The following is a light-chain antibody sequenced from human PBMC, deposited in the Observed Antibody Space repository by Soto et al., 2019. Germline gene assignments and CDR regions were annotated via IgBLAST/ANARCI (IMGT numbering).Light chain of an antibody. CDR1: SSDVGGYNY. J-gene: IGLJ7*01. V-gene: IGLV2-14*01. CDR2: EVN. Sequence: QSALTQPPSASGSPGQSVAISCTGTSSDVGGYNYVSWYQQHPGKAPKLMIYEVNKRPSGVSSRFSGSKSGNTASLTISGLQAEDEADYYCASYTRSSTAVFGGGTQLTVL. CDR3: ASYTRSSTAV.